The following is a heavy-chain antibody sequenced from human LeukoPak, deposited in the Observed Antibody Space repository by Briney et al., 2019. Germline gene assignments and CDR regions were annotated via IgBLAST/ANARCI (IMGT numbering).Heavy chain of an antibody. V-gene: IGHV3-23*01. CDR1: GFTFSSYG. D-gene: IGHD3-3*01. Sequence: PGGTLRLSCAASGFTFSSYGMSWVRQAPGKGLEWVSAISGSGGSTYYADSVKGRFTISRDNSKNTLYLQMNSLRAEDTAVYYCARNYDFWSGYYIQPYYYYYYYMDVWGKGTTVTVSS. J-gene: IGHJ6*03. CDR3: ARNYDFWSGYYIQPYYYYYYYMDV. CDR2: ISGSGGST.